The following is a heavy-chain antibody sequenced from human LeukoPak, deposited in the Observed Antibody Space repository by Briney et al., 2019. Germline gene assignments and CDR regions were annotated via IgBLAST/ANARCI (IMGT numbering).Heavy chain of an antibody. D-gene: IGHD2-21*02. CDR2: KDYSGAT. J-gene: IGHJ3*02. CDR1: GGSISRYY. V-gene: IGHV4-59*01. Sequence: PSETLSLTCTVSGGSISRYYWSWIRQPPGKGLEWIGYKDYSGATNYNPSLESRVTISLDTSGNQFSLKLSSVTAADTAVYYCASGYCGGACQLGGVDMWGQGTMVTVSS. CDR3: ASGYCGGACQLGGVDM.